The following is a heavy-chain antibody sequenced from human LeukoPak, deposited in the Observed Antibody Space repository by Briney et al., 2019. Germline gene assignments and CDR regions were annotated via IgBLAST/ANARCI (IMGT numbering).Heavy chain of an antibody. J-gene: IGHJ5*02. CDR3: TRQDDQDHGDPNWFDT. CDR1: GGSISIGGFY. D-gene: IGHD4-17*01. CDR2: INYSGRT. Sequence: SETLSLTCTVSGGSISIGGFYCGWIRQSPGKGLEWIVSINYSGRTFYRPSFINRATISVDTSKNQFSLRLNSVTAADTSLYYCTRQDDQDHGDPNWFDTWGQGTLVTVSS. V-gene: IGHV4-39*01.